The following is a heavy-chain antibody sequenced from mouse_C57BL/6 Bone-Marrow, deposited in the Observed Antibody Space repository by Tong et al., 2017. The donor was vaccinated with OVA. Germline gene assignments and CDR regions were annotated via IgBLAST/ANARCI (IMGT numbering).Heavy chain of an antibody. CDR2: INADGYAI. CDR1: GFTFSGCW. Sequence: EVQLQESGAGLVQPGGSRGLSCEGSGFTFSGCWMRWVRQTPGKTLEWIGDINADGYAINYEASIKDTVTIFRDNDKSALSRQMSDERSEDTGTYFCMRNYYGSSSYWGQGTTLTVSS. J-gene: IGHJ2*01. D-gene: IGHD1-1*01. V-gene: IGHV11-2*01. CDR3: MRNYYGSSSY.